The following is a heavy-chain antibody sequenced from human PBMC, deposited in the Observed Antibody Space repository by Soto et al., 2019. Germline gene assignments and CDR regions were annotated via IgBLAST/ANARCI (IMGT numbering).Heavy chain of an antibody. CDR1: GFTLSGYD. V-gene: IGHV3-23*01. D-gene: IGHD6-19*01. CDR2: ITGGGNT. CDR3: ARDRLFSVAGPPH. J-gene: IGHJ4*02. Sequence: GGSLRLSCAASGFTLSGYDMKWVRQAPGKGLEWVSTITGGGNTYYAGSVKGRFTISRDNSKNTLYLQMNSPRVEDSAKYYCARDRLFSVAGPPHWGQGTRVTVSS.